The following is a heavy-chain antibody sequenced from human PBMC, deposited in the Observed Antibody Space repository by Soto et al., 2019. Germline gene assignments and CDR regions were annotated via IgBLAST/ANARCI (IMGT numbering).Heavy chain of an antibody. CDR3: ARTRSAWSDFHYYSLDV. V-gene: IGHV3-30*03. CDR2: ISYDSTKT. CDR1: GFTFNSYG. J-gene: IGHJ6*04. Sequence: QVQLVESGGGVVQPGRSLRLSCAASGFTFNSYGMHWVRQGPGNGLEWVAFISYDSTKTYYADSVKGRFTISRDNSNSALYVQMNSLTGEDTAVYYCARTRSAWSDFHYYSLDVWGKGTTVNVSS. D-gene: IGHD1-26*01.